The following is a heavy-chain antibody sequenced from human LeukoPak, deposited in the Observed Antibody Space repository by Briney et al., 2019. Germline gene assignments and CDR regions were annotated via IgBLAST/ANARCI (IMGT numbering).Heavy chain of an antibody. CDR3: ASYYCSSGSCYFDH. J-gene: IGHJ4*02. D-gene: IGHD2-15*01. CDR2: IYRGDT. Sequence: GGPLRLFCEVSGFIAGYNYMMGLRPAPGKGLEGVAVIYRGDTYYAASVKGRFTISRDDSKNTVFLQMNNLRVQDTAQYFCASYYCSSGSCYFDHWGQGTLVTVSS. V-gene: IGHV3-53*01. CDR1: GFIAGYNY.